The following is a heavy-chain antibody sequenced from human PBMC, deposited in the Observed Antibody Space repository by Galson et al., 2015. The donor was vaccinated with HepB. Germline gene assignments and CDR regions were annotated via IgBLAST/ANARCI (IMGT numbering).Heavy chain of an antibody. Sequence: SVKVSCKASGYTFSTYSIAWVRQAPGQGLEWMGWISPYNRHTNYTQKLYGRVTMTTDTSTSTAYMELRSLRSDDTAVYYCARGALVVVVGATQNNWFDPWGQGTLVTVSS. CDR1: GYTFSTYS. CDR2: ISPYNRHT. D-gene: IGHD2-15*01. CDR3: ARGALVVVVGATQNNWFDP. J-gene: IGHJ5*02. V-gene: IGHV1-18*01.